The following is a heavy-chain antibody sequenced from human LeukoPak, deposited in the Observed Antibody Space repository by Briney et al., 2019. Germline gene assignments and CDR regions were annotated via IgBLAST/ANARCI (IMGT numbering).Heavy chain of an antibody. J-gene: IGHJ4*02. CDR1: GGSISSGSYY. CDR2: GYTSGST. V-gene: IGHV4-61*02. CDR3: ARLHQFDWGSLDY. Sequence: SETLSLTCTVSGGSISSGSYYWSWIRQPAGKGLEWIGRGYTSGSTNYNPSLKSRVTISVDTSKNQFSLKLSSVTAADTAVYYCARLHQFDWGSLDYWGQGTLVTVSS. D-gene: IGHD7-27*01.